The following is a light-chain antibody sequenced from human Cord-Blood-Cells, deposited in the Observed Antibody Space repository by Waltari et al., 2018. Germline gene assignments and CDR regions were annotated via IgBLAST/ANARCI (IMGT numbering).Light chain of an antibody. V-gene: IGKV1-39*01. J-gene: IGKJ4*01. Sequence: DIQMTQPPSSLSASVGDRVTITCRASQSIRSYLNWYQQKPGKAPKLLIYAASSFQSGVPSRFSGSGSGTDFTLTISSLQPEDFATYYCQQSYSTPLTVGGGTKVEIK. CDR1: QSIRSY. CDR2: AAS. CDR3: QQSYSTPLT.